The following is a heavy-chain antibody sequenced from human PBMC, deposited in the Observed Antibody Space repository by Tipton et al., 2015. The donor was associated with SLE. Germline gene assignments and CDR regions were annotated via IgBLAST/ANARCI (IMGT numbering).Heavy chain of an antibody. CDR1: GFTVSSNY. J-gene: IGHJ5*02. CDR2: IYSGGST. CDR3: ATYKWLDP. V-gene: IGHV3-53*01. Sequence: GSLRLSCAASGFTVSSNYMSWVRQAPGKGLEWVSVIYSGGSTYYADSVKGRFTISRDNAKNSLYLQMNSLTAEDTALYYCATYKWLDPWGQGTLVTVSS.